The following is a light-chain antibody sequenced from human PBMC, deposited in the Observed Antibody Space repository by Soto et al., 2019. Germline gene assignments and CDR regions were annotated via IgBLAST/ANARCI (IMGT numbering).Light chain of an antibody. V-gene: IGKV3D-20*02. J-gene: IGKJ5*01. CDR3: QQRSNWPPIT. Sequence: EILLTQSPDTLSLSPGERATLSCRSSQSVSSSYLAWYQQKPGQAPRLLIYGASSRATGIPDRFSGSGSGTDFTLTISSLEPEDFAVYYCQQRSNWPPITFGQGTRLEI. CDR1: QSVSSSY. CDR2: GAS.